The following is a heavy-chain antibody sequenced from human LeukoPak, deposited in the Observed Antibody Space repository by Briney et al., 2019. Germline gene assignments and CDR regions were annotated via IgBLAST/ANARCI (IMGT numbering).Heavy chain of an antibody. J-gene: IGHJ4*02. Sequence: SETLSLTCTVPGVSVSSTTLYWGWVRQSPGKGLECIATIYYSGTTYYNPALKSRATISVDTSNNQFSLKLTSVTAADTAMYYCAGAPAGGSDWLSPFDYWGQGTLVTVSS. D-gene: IGHD3-9*01. CDR1: GVSVSSTTLY. CDR2: IYYSGTT. V-gene: IGHV4-39*01. CDR3: AGAPAGGSDWLSPFDY.